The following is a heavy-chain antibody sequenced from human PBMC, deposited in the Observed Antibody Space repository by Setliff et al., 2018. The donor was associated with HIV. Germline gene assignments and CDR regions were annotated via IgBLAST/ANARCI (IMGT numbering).Heavy chain of an antibody. CDR3: ARAKEGYGGWYYFDY. J-gene: IGHJ4*02. V-gene: IGHV4-30-4*08. CDR2: IYYSGST. CDR1: GGSISSGDYY. Sequence: SETLSLTCTVSGGSISSGDYYWSWIRQPPGKGLEWIGYIYYSGSTYYNPSLKSRVTISVDTSKNQFSLKLSSMTAADTAVYYCARAKEGYGGWYYFDYWAQGTLVTVSS. D-gene: IGHD6-19*01.